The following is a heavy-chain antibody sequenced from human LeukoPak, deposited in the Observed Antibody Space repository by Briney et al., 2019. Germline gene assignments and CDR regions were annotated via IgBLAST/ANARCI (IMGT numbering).Heavy chain of an antibody. CDR1: GSSINSVYS. CDR3: ASYKTYYDSSGNPFDY. J-gene: IGHJ4*02. Sequence: SETLSLTCTVFGSSINSVYSWGWIRQPPGKGLEWIGSIYHNGNTYYNSSLKSRVTISVHTSENQFSLKLSSVTAADTAVYYCASYKTYYDSSGNPFDYWGQGTLVTVSS. D-gene: IGHD3-22*01. CDR2: IYHNGNT. V-gene: IGHV4-38-2*02.